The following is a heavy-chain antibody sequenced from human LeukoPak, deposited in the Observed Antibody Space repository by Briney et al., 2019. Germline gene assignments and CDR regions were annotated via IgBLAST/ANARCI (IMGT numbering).Heavy chain of an antibody. V-gene: IGHV4-34*01. CDR1: GTSLKNYY. Sequence: SETLSLTCVVSGTSLKNYYWSWIRQSPEKGLEWIGEINDSGSTVYNPSLKGRITISVDTSNNQFSLKLISVTAADTAVYYCARPGDTNNWGSGYNWFDPWGQGTLVTVSS. CDR3: ARPGDTNNWGSGYNWFDP. CDR2: INDSGST. D-gene: IGHD1-1*01. J-gene: IGHJ5*02.